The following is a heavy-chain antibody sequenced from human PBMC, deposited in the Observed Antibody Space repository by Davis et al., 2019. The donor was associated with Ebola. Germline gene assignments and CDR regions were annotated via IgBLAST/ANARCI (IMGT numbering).Heavy chain of an antibody. V-gene: IGHV4-59*12. D-gene: IGHD6-6*01. CDR1: GSSFCIYW. CDR2: IHYLGNT. J-gene: IGHJ4*02. CDR3: ARGRARPLGYFDY. Sequence: SETLSLTCTVSGSSFCIYWWSWIRQPPGKGLEWIGNIHYLGNTNYNPSLKSRVTMSVDTSKNQFSLKLSSVTAADTAVYYCARGRARPLGYFDYWGQGTLVTVSS.